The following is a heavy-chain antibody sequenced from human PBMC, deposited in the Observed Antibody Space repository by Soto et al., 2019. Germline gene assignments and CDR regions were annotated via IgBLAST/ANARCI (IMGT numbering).Heavy chain of an antibody. CDR1: GYTFASYA. CDR2: ISAYNGNT. J-gene: IGHJ6*02. Sequence: ASVKVSCKASGYTFASYAISWMRQAPGQGLEWMGWISAYNGNTNYAQKLQGRVTMTTDTSTSTAYMDLRSLRSDDTAVYYCARGIGGWFGVAYYYGMDVWGQGTTVTVSS. CDR3: ARGIGGWFGVAYYYGMDV. V-gene: IGHV1-18*01. D-gene: IGHD3-10*01.